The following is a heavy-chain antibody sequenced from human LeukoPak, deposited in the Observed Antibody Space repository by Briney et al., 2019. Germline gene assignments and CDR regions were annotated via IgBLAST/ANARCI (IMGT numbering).Heavy chain of an antibody. CDR1: GLTFSSYA. CDR2: ISISGANT. CDR3: ARGDSYGAFDI. D-gene: IGHD3-10*01. Sequence: GGSLRLSXAASGLTFSSYAMSWVRQAPGKGLEWVSGISISGANTYYADSVKGRFTISRDISKNTLYLQMNSLRVEDTAVYYCARGDSYGAFDIWGQGTMVTVSS. V-gene: IGHV3-23*01. J-gene: IGHJ3*02.